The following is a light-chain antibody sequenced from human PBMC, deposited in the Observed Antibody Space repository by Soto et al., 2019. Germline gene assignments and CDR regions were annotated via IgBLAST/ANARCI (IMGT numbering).Light chain of an antibody. J-gene: IGKJ4*01. Sequence: DIVMTQSPESLAVSLGERATINCKSSQSVFYSSNNKNYFTWYQQKPGQPPKLLIHWASTRESGVPDRFSGSGSETDFTLTISSLQAEDVAVYYCQQYYSLPLTFGGGTKVEI. CDR1: QSVFYSSNNKNY. V-gene: IGKV4-1*01. CDR2: WAS. CDR3: QQYYSLPLT.